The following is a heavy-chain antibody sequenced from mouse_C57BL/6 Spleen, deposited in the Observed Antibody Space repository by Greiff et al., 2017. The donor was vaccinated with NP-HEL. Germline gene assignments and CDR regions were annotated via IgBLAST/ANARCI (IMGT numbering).Heavy chain of an antibody. V-gene: IGHV1-64*01. CDR1: GYTFTSYW. CDR3: ARRTYDGYLGD. Sequence: VQLQQPGAELVKPGASVKLSCTASGYTFTSYWMHWVKQRPGQGLEWIGMIHPNSGSTNYNEKFKSKATLTVDKSSSTAYMQLSSLTSEASAVYYCARRTYDGYLGDWGQGTTLTVSS. CDR2: IHPNSGST. J-gene: IGHJ2*01. D-gene: IGHD2-3*01.